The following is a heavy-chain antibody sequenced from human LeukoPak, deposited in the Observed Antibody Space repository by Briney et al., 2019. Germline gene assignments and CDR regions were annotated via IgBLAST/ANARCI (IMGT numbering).Heavy chain of an antibody. CDR3: ARDAEYCTNGVCFPYGMDV. CDR2: IIPILGIA. D-gene: IGHD2-8*01. Sequence: GASVKASCKASGGTFSSYAISWVRQAPGQGLEWMGRIIPILGIANYAQKFQGRVTITADKSTSTAYMELSSLRSEDTAVYYCARDAEYCTNGVCFPYGMDVWGQGTTVTVSS. CDR1: GGTFSSYA. J-gene: IGHJ6*02. V-gene: IGHV1-69*04.